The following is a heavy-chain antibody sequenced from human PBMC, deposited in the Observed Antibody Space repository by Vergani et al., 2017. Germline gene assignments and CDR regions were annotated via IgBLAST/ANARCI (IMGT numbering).Heavy chain of an antibody. CDR1: GYSITNYW. Sequence: EVQLVQSGAEVKKPGESLKISCQGSGYSITNYWIAWVRQRPGKGLEWMGIIYAGDSDVRYSPSFQGQVTMSVDNSLSTAYLQWSSLKASATATYYCAKTHDFSSLYSSYNWFDPWGQGTQVTVSS. CDR2: IYAGDSDV. V-gene: IGHV5-51*03. CDR3: AKTHDFSSLYSSYNWFDP. J-gene: IGHJ5*02. D-gene: IGHD3-3*01.